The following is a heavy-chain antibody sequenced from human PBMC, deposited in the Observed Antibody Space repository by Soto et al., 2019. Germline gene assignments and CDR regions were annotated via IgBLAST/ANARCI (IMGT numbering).Heavy chain of an antibody. CDR1: DYTFITYG. V-gene: IGHV1-18*01. Sequence: QVHLVQSGAEVKKPGASVKVSCKASDYTFITYGISWVRQAPGQGLEWMGWISPYNGNTNYAQKLQGRVTMTTDTSTSTAYMELRSLRSDDTAVYYCAPQAVDTGMPSDYWGQGTLVTVSS. CDR2: ISPYNGNT. J-gene: IGHJ4*02. D-gene: IGHD5-18*01. CDR3: APQAVDTGMPSDY.